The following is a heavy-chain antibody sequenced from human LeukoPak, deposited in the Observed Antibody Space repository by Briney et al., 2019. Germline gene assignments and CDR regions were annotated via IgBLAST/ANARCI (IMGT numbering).Heavy chain of an antibody. CDR2: ISAYNGNT. Sequence: GASVKVSCKASGYTFTSYGISWVRQAPGQGLEWMGWISAYNGNTNYAQKFQGRVTITADESTSTAYMELSSLRSEDTAVYYCASTPPEEWLYNYYYYYGMDVWGQGTTVTVSS. CDR1: GYTFTSYG. CDR3: ASTPPEEWLYNYYYYYGMDV. V-gene: IGHV1-18*01. D-gene: IGHD3-3*01. J-gene: IGHJ6*02.